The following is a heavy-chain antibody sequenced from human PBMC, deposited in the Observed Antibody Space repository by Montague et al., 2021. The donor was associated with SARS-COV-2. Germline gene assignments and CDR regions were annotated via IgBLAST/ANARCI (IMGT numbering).Heavy chain of an antibody. CDR2: MLYSGAT. CDR3: AAGRVAVGVAS. CDR1: GGSVYTSGSY. Sequence: TLSLTCTASGGSVYTSGSYWSWIRQLPGKDLEWIGYMLYSGATQYNPSLSGRVTISADMSHDQLSLRLTSVTAADTAVYYCAAGRVAVGVASWGQGTLVTVSS. J-gene: IGHJ5*01. D-gene: IGHD2-15*01. V-gene: IGHV4-31*03.